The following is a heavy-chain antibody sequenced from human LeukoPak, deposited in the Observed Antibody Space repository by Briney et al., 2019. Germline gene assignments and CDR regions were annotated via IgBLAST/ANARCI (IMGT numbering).Heavy chain of an antibody. CDR1: GGSFSGYY. J-gene: IGHJ5*02. CDR2: INHSGST. D-gene: IGHD6-19*01. CDR3: ARGPRIAVTGRRSWFDP. V-gene: IGHV4-34*01. Sequence: SETLSLTCAVYGGSFSGYYWNWIRQPPGKGLEWIGEINHSGSTSYNPSLKSRVTISVDTSKNQFSLKLSSVTAADTAVYYCARGPRIAVTGRRSWFDPWGQGTLVSVPS.